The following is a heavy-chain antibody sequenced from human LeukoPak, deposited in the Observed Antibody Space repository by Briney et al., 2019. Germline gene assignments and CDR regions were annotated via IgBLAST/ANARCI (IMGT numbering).Heavy chain of an antibody. CDR1: GASISSSNW. CDR2: IYHSGST. V-gene: IGHV4-4*02. Sequence: PSETLSLTCAVSGASISSSNWWSWVRQPPGRGLEWIGEIYHSGSTNYNPSLKSRVTISLDKSKNQFSLKLNSVTAADTAVYYCARDRDGEQWLADGFDIWGQGTGVTVSS. D-gene: IGHD6-19*01. J-gene: IGHJ3*02. CDR3: ARDRDGEQWLADGFDI.